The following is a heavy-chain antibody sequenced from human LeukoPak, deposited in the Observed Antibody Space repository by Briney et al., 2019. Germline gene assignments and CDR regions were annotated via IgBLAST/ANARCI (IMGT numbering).Heavy chain of an antibody. CDR2: ISYDGSNK. CDR1: GFTFSSYA. Sequence: GRSLRLSCAASGFTFSSYAMHWVRQAPGKGLEWVAVISYDGSNKYYADSVKGRFTISRDNSKNTLYLQMNSLRAEDTAVYYCARTIRGYSSGWAFDYWGQGTLVTVSS. V-gene: IGHV3-30-3*01. D-gene: IGHD6-19*01. CDR3: ARTIRGYSSGWAFDY. J-gene: IGHJ4*02.